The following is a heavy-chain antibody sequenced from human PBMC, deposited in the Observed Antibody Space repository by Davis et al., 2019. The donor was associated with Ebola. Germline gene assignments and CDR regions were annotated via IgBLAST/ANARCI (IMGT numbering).Heavy chain of an antibody. CDR1: GYTFTSYA. Sequence: AASVKVSCKASGYTFTSYAMHWVRQAPGQRLEWMGWINAGNGNTKYSQKFQGRVTITRDTSASTAYMELSSLRSEDTAVYYCARWDRRYSYSTAGGEFDYWGQGTLVTVSS. CDR3: ARWDRRYSYSTAGGEFDY. V-gene: IGHV1-3*01. J-gene: IGHJ4*02. D-gene: IGHD5-18*01. CDR2: INAGNGNT.